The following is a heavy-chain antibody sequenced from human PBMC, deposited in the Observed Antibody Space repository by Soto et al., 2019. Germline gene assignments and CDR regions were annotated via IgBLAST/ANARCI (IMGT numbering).Heavy chain of an antibody. D-gene: IGHD4-4*01. Sequence: HPGGSLRLSCAASGFTFSSYAMSWVRQAPGKGLEWVSAISGSGGSTYYADSVKGRFTISRDNSKNTLYLLMNSLRAEDTAVYYCAKDLTYGPQLTTPPIDYWGQGTLVTVSS. CDR1: GFTFSSYA. J-gene: IGHJ4*02. V-gene: IGHV3-23*01. CDR2: ISGSGGST. CDR3: AKDLTYGPQLTTPPIDY.